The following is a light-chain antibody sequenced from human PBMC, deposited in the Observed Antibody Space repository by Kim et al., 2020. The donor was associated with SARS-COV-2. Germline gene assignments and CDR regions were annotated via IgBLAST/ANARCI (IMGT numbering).Light chain of an antibody. CDR3: QQSDTLPGT. J-gene: IGKJ2*01. Sequence: DIQLTQSPSSLSASVGDRVTITCQASQDITNFLNWYQQKPGKAPKLLIYDASNLEAGVPSRFSGSGSGTDFSFTISSLQPEDIATYYCQQSDTLPGTFGQGTKLEI. CDR1: QDITNF. V-gene: IGKV1-33*01. CDR2: DAS.